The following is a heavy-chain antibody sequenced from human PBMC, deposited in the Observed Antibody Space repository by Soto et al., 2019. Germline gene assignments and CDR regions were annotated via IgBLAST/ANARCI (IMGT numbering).Heavy chain of an antibody. J-gene: IGHJ4*02. D-gene: IGHD3-22*01. CDR2: SYYRGST. V-gene: IGHV4-39*01. Sequence: QLQLQESGPGLVKPSETLSLTCTVSVGSISSRSHYWGWIRQSPGKHLEWIGSSYYRGSTHSNPSLKTRVTISVDTSKNQVFLKVFSVTAADTAVYYCATADGFVVVTPFFEYWGQGILVTVSS. CDR1: VGSISSRSHY. CDR3: ATADGFVVVTPFFEY.